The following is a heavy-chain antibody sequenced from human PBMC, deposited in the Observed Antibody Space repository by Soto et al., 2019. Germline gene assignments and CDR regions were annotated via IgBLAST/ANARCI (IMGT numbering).Heavy chain of an antibody. CDR2: MNPNSGNT. CDR3: ARGHSSSWYVCDY. V-gene: IGHV1-8*01. J-gene: IGHJ4*02. Sequence: QVQLVQSGAEVKKPGASVKVSCKASGYTFTSYDINWVRQATGQGLEWMGWMNPNSGNTNYAQKFHCRLXMTRNTSISTAYMELSSLRSEDTAVYYCARGHSSSWYVCDYWGQGTLVTVSS. CDR1: GYTFTSYD. D-gene: IGHD6-13*01.